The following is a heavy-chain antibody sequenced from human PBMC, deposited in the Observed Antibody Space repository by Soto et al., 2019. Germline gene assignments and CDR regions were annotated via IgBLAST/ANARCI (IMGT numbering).Heavy chain of an antibody. CDR2: ISSSSSYI. Sequence: GGSLRLSCAASGFTFSSYSMNWVRQAPGKGLEWVSSISSSSSYIYYADSVKGRFTISRDNAKNSLYLQMNSLRAEDTAVYYCARDLDSYGFFDYWGQGTLVTVSS. D-gene: IGHD5-18*01. CDR3: ARDLDSYGFFDY. V-gene: IGHV3-21*01. J-gene: IGHJ4*02. CDR1: GFTFSSYS.